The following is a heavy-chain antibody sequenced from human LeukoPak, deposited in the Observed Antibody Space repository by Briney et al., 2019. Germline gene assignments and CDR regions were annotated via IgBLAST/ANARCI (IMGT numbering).Heavy chain of an antibody. D-gene: IGHD3-22*01. CDR1: GFTFSSYW. J-gene: IGHJ3*02. V-gene: IGHV3-7*01. Sequence: GGSLRLSCAASGFTFSSYWMSWVRQAPGKGLEWVANIKQDGSEKYYVDSVKGRFTISRDNAKNSLYLQMNSLRAEDTAVYYCARGVDYYDSSGYYRAYDAFDIWGQGTMVTVSS. CDR2: IKQDGSEK. CDR3: ARGVDYYDSSGYYRAYDAFDI.